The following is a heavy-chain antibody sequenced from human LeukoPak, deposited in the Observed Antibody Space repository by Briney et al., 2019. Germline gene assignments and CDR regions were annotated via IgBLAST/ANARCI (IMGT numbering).Heavy chain of an antibody. V-gene: IGHV3-74*01. CDR2: INDDGSST. CDR3: AELGITMIGGV. CDR1: GDTFSTYW. J-gene: IGHJ6*04. D-gene: IGHD3-10*02. Sequence: GGSLRLSCTVSGDTFSTYWMHWVRQAPGKGLVWVSRINDDGSSTTYADSVKGRFTISRDNAKNTLYLQMNSLRAEDTAVYYCAELGITMIGGVWGKGTTVTISS.